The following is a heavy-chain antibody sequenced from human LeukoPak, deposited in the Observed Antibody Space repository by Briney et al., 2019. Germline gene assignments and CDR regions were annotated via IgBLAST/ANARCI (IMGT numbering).Heavy chain of an antibody. D-gene: IGHD6-13*01. CDR2: INPNNGGT. CDR3: ARERGQQVRFDP. J-gene: IGHJ5*02. V-gene: IGHV1-2*02. CDR1: GYTFTDYD. Sequence: ASVKVSCKASGYTFTDYDMHWVRQAPGQGLEWMGWINPNNGGTNYAQKFQGRVTMTRDTSISTAYMELSRLRSDDTAVYHCARERGQQVRFDPWGQGTLVTVSS.